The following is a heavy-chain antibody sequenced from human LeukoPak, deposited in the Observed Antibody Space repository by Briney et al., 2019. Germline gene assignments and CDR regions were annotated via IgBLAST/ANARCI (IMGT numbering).Heavy chain of an antibody. D-gene: IGHD1-26*01. V-gene: IGHV4-59*01. CDR3: ATLWRLGASTGEAFDI. J-gene: IGHJ3*02. CDR2: IYYSGST. CDR1: GGSISSYY. Sequence: SETLSLTCTVSGGSISSYYWSWLRQPPGKGLEWIGYIYYSGSTNYNPSVKSRVTMSVDTSKNQFSLKLNSVTAADTAVYYCATLWRLGASTGEAFDIWGQGTMVTVSS.